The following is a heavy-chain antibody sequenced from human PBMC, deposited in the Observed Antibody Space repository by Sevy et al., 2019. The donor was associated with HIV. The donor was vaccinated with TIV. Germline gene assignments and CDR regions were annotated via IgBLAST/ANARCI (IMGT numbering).Heavy chain of an antibody. CDR2: IYYSGVT. CDR3: ARESYGPDYGDSAQNFDP. CDR1: GGSISSGGDY. D-gene: IGHD4-17*01. Sequence: SETLSLTCTVSGGSISSGGDYWSWIRQHPGKGLEWIGYIYYSGVTYYNPSLKSRVTISIDMSKNQFSLNLTSLTAADTAVYYCARESYGPDYGDSAQNFDPWGQGILVTVSS. V-gene: IGHV4-31*03. J-gene: IGHJ5*02.